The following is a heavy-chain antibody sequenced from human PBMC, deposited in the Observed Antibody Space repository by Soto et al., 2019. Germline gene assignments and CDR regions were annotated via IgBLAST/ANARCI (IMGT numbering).Heavy chain of an antibody. J-gene: IGHJ4*02. CDR1: GFTFSSYA. V-gene: IGHV3-23*01. CDR3: AKDGLGAYSYGSYYFDY. CDR2: ISSSGGST. D-gene: IGHD5-18*01. Sequence: EVQLLESGGGLVQPGGSLRLSCAASGFTFSSYAMSWVRQAPGKGLEWVSTISSSGGSTYYADSVKGRFTISRDNSKNTLYLKMNSRRAADTAVYYCAKDGLGAYSYGSYYFDYWGQGTLVTVSS.